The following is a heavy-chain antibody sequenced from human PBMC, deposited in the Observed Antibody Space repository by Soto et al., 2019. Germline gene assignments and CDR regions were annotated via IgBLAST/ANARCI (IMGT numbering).Heavy chain of an antibody. CDR2: IYYTGST. V-gene: IGHV4-31*03. J-gene: IGHJ4*02. Sequence: QVQLQESGPGLVKPSQTLSLTCTVSGGSISSGGYYWSWIRQHPGKGLAWIGYIYYTGSTYYKPSPKCRVTISVDTSQNQFSLKLSSVTAADTAVYYWATLYMVRGVRTFDYWGQGTLVTVSS. D-gene: IGHD3-10*01. CDR1: GGSISSGGYY. CDR3: ATLYMVRGVRTFDY.